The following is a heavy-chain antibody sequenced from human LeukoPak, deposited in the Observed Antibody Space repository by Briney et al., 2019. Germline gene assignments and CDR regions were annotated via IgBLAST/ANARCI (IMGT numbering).Heavy chain of an antibody. J-gene: IGHJ4*02. V-gene: IGHV3-7*01. CDR1: GFTFSSYW. D-gene: IGHD2-2*01. CDR2: IKQDGSEK. CDR3: ARGGYCSSTSCYLFRY. Sequence: PGGSLRLSCAASGFTFSSYWMSWVRQAPGKGLEWVANIKQDGSEKYYVDSVKGRFTISRDNAKNSLYLQMNSLRAEDTAVYYCARGGYCSSTSCYLFRYWGQGTLVTVSS.